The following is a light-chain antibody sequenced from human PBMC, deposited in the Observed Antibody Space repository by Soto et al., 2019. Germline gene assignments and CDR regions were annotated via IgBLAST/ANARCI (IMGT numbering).Light chain of an antibody. Sequence: DIVMTQSPDSLAVSLGERATINCKSSQSVLYSSNNKNYLSWYQQKPGQSPKLLIYWASTRESGVPDRFSGSGSGTDFTLTISSLQAEDVAVYYCQQRSNWPPLTFGGGSKVEI. V-gene: IGKV4-1*01. CDR3: QQRSNWPPLT. J-gene: IGKJ4*01. CDR2: WAS. CDR1: QSVLYSSNNKNY.